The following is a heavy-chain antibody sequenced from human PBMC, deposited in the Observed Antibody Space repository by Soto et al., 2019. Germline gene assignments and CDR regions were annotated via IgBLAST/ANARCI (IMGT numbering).Heavy chain of an antibody. CDR3: ASRTSSSYLHFDY. J-gene: IGHJ4*02. CDR1: GGSSSSYD. D-gene: IGHD6-13*01. CDR2: IYYSGST. Sequence: SQTLSLTCTVAGGSSSSYDWNCIRQPPGKGLEWIGYIYYSGSTSYNPSLQRRGTISVDTSKNQFSLKLSSVTAADTAVYYCASRTSSSYLHFDYWGQGTLVTVSS. V-gene: IGHV4-59*12.